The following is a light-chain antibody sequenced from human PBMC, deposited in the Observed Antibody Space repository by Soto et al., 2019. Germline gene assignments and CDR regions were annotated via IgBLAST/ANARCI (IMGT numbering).Light chain of an antibody. V-gene: IGKV3-11*01. CDR3: QQRTNWPPLT. Sequence: EIVLTQSPATLSLSPGERATLSCRASQSVGTYLAWYQQKPGQAPRLLIYDASNRATGNPARFSGSRSGTDFTLTISGLEPEDFDVNYSQQRTNWPPLTFGGETKVEIK. CDR1: QSVGTY. CDR2: DAS. J-gene: IGKJ4*01.